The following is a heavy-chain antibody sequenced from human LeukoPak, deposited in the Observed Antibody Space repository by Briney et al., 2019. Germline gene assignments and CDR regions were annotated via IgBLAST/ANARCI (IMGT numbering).Heavy chain of an antibody. CDR2: IYYSGST. CDR1: GGSISSSSYY. V-gene: IGHV4-39*01. CDR3: AGHFYDFWSGYYRTDNWFDP. D-gene: IGHD3-3*01. Sequence: SETLSLTCTVSGGSISSSSYYWVWIRQPPGKGLEGIGSIYYSGSTYYNPSLKRRVTISVDTSKNQFSLKLSSVTAADTAVYYCAGHFYDFWSGYYRTDNWFDPWGQGTLVTVSS. J-gene: IGHJ5*02.